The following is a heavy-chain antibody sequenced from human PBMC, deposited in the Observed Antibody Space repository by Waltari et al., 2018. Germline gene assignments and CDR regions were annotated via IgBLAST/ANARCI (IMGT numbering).Heavy chain of an antibody. Sequence: EVQVVESGGGLVQPGGSLRLSCEASGFTVGRNWRHWVRQAPGKGLEWVSRINENGRTINYAGSVRGRFTISRDNTKNMLYLQMSSLRAEDTAIYYCARDFGGRNDYWGQGTLVTVSS. V-gene: IGHV3-74*01. J-gene: IGHJ4*02. CDR1: GFTVGRNW. CDR2: INENGRTI. D-gene: IGHD2-15*01. CDR3: ARDFGGRNDY.